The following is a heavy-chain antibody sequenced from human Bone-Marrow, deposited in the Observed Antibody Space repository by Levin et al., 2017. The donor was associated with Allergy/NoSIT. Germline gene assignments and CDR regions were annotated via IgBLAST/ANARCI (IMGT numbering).Heavy chain of an antibody. CDR2: IKTKIDGETI. CDR3: TIDPGYYDTTGHHYTDY. Sequence: TGGSLRLSCAASGFTFAYAWMNWVRQAPGKGLEWVGRIKTKIDGETIDYAAPVKGRFIISRDDSKSRLNLQMNSLKTDDTAVYYCTIDPGYYDTTGHHYTDYWGQGTLVTVSS. V-gene: IGHV3-15*07. D-gene: IGHD3-22*01. CDR1: GFTFAYAW. J-gene: IGHJ4*02.